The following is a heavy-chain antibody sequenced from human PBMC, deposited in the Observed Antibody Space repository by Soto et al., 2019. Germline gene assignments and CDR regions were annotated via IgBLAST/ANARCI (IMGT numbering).Heavy chain of an antibody. CDR3: ASLFPYCSSTSCYYYYGMDV. V-gene: IGHV3-21*01. CDR1: GFTFSSYS. J-gene: IGHJ6*02. Sequence: PGGSLRLSCAASGFTFSSYSMNWVRQAPGKXLEWVSSISSSSSYIYYADSVKGRFTISRDNAKNSLYLQMNSLRAEDTAVYYCASLFPYCSSTSCYYYYGMDVWGQGTTVTVSS. D-gene: IGHD2-2*01. CDR2: ISSSSSYI.